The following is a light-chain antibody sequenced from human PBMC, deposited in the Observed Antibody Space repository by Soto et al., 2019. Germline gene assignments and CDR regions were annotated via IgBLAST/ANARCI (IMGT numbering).Light chain of an antibody. CDR2: EVS. Sequence: QSVLTQPASVSGSPGQSITISCTGTSSDVGGYDYVSWYRHHPGKAPKLMIYEVSNRPSGVSNRFSGSKSGNTASLTISGLQAEDEADYYCSSYTTSSTLYVVFGGGTQLTVL. CDR1: SSDVGGYDY. CDR3: SSYTTSSTLYVV. J-gene: IGLJ2*01. V-gene: IGLV2-14*01.